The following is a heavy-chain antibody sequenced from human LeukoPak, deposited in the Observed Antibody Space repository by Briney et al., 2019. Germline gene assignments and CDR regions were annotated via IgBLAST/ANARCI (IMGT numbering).Heavy chain of an antibody. Sequence: GGSLRLSCAASGFTFSSYGMYWVRQAPGQGLELVWVISYDESNKYYADSVKGRFTISRDNSKNTLYLQMNSLRAEDTAVYYCARAQVNDSSVKVDYWGQGTLVTVSS. CDR1: GFTFSSYG. J-gene: IGHJ4*02. CDR2: ISYDESNK. CDR3: ARAQVNDSSVKVDY. D-gene: IGHD3-22*01. V-gene: IGHV3-30*04.